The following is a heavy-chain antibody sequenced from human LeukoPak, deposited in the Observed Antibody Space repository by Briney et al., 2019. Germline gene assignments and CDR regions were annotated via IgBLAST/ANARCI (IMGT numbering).Heavy chain of an antibody. J-gene: IGHJ4*02. Sequence: PGGSLRLSCAASGFTVSDYYMSWIRQAPGKGLEWVSYISSSGSTIYYADSVKGRFTISRDNTKNSLYLQMNSLRAVDTAVYYCARDPDFWSGYYYFDYWGQGTLVTVSS. V-gene: IGHV3-11*04. CDR2: ISSSGSTI. CDR1: GFTVSDYY. D-gene: IGHD3-3*01. CDR3: ARDPDFWSGYYYFDY.